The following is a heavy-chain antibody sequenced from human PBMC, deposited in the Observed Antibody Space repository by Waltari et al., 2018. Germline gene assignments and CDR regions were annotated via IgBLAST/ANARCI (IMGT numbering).Heavy chain of an antibody. D-gene: IGHD2-8*02. V-gene: IGHV4-38-2*01. Sequence: QVQLQESGPGLVKPSATLSLTCAVSGYSIRSGSYWGWLRQPPGKGLEGIGSIYHSGSTYYNPSLKSRVTISVDTSKNQFSLKLSSVTAADTAVYYCARHPLTVTPLYYFDYWGQGTLVTVSS. CDR3: ARHPLTVTPLYYFDY. CDR1: GYSIRSGSY. J-gene: IGHJ4*02. CDR2: IYHSGST.